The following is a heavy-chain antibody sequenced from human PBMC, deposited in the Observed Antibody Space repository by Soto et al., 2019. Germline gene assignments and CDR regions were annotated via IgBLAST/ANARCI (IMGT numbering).Heavy chain of an antibody. CDR3: AGDYCSGGSCYRGWFDP. J-gene: IGHJ5*02. D-gene: IGHD2-15*01. CDR2: IIPIFGTA. V-gene: IGHV1-69*13. CDR1: GGTFSSYA. Sequence: VASVKVSCKASGGTFSSYAISWVRQAPGQGLEWMGGIIPIFGTANYAQKFQGRVTITADESTSTAYMELSSLRSEDTAVYYCAGDYCSGGSCYRGWFDPWGQGTLVTVSS.